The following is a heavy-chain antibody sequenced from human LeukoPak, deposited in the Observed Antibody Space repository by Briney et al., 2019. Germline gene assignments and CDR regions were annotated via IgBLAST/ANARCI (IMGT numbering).Heavy chain of an antibody. CDR3: AATTYDSSGYYN. J-gene: IGHJ4*02. CDR2: INPNSGGT. Sequence: ASVKVSCKASGYTFTSYGISWVRQAPGQGLEWMGRINPNSGGTNYAQKFQGRVTMTRDTSISTAYMELSRLRSDDTAVYYCAATTYDSSGYYNWGQGTLVTVSS. CDR1: GYTFTSYG. D-gene: IGHD3-22*01. V-gene: IGHV1-2*06.